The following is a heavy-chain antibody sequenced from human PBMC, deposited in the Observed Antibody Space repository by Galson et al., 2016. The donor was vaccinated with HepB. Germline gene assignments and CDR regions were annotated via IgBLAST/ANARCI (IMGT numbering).Heavy chain of an antibody. V-gene: IGHV3-23*01. CDR2: ISGSDGRT. D-gene: IGHD4-17*01. J-gene: IGHJ4*02. CDR1: GFTFSSYA. Sequence: SLRPSCAASGFTFSSYAMVWVRQAPGKGLEWISAISGSDGRTYYADSVKGRFTISRDNSKNTLFLQMNSLRDEDTAVYFCARAAGDYGNDGFPNFDYWGQGTLVTVSS. CDR3: ARAAGDYGNDGFPNFDY.